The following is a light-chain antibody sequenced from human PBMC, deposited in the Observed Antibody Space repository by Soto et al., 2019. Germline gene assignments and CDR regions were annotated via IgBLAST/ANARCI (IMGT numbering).Light chain of an antibody. CDR2: EVR. Sequence: QSVLTQPASVSGSPGQSITIYCTGTSSDVGGYNYVSWYQQHPGKAPKLIIYEVRNRPSGISKLISGTKSGNTASLTISGLQAEDEADYYCSSYTSSSIYVFGTGTKDTVL. J-gene: IGLJ1*01. V-gene: IGLV2-14*01. CDR3: SSYTSSSIYV. CDR1: SSDVGGYNY.